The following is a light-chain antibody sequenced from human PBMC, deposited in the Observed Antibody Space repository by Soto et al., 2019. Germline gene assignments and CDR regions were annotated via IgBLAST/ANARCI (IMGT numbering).Light chain of an antibody. CDR3: QQDYRIPYT. CDR2: WAS. V-gene: IGKV4-1*01. J-gene: IGKJ2*01. CDR1: QSVLSSSNNKNF. Sequence: DIVMTQSPDSLAVSLGERATINCKSSQSVLSSSNNKNFLAWYQQKPGQSPKLLIYWASTRESGVPDRFSGSGSGTHFTLTISSLQAEDVAVYYWQQDYRIPYTCGQGTKLEIK.